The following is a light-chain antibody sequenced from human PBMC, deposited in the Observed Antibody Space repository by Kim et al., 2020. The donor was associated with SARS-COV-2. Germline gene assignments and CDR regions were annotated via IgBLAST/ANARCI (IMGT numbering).Light chain of an antibody. CDR1: SSNSGAGYD. CDR2: GNS. J-gene: IGLJ3*02. Sequence: RVTISCTGSSSNSGAGYDVHWYQQLPGTAPKLLIYGNSNRPSGVPDRFSGSKSGTSASLAITGLQAEDEADYYCQSYDSSLSGWVFGGGTKLTV. CDR3: QSYDSSLSGWV. V-gene: IGLV1-40*01.